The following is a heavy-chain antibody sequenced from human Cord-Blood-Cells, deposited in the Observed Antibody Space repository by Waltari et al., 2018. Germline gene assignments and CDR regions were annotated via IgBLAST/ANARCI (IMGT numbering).Heavy chain of an antibody. V-gene: IGHV3-74*01. CDR3: AREEVVTMVRGVKTSGVDY. CDR2: INSDGSST. J-gene: IGHJ4*02. D-gene: IGHD3-10*01. CDR1: GFTFRSHC. Sequence: EVQLVESGGGLVQPGGSLRLSCAASGFTFRSHCRHWAPQAPGPGLVWVSRINSDGSSTSYADSVKGRFTISRDNAKNTLYLQMNSLRAEDTAVYYCAREEVVTMVRGVKTSGVDYWGQGTLVTVSS.